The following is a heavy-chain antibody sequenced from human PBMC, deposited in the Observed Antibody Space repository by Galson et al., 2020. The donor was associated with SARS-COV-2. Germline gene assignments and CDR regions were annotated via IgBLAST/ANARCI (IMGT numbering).Heavy chain of an antibody. D-gene: IGHD3-10*01. V-gene: IGHV1-2*02. J-gene: IGHJ6*02. CDR3: ARLGSGSYYYYYGMDV. CDR2: INPNSGGT. Sequence: ASVKVSCKASGYTFTDYYMHWVRQAPGQGLEWMGWINPNSGGTTYAQKFQGRVTMTRETSISTAYMELSRLRSDDTAVYYCARLGSGSYYYYYGMDVWGQGTTVTVSS. CDR1: GYTFTDYY.